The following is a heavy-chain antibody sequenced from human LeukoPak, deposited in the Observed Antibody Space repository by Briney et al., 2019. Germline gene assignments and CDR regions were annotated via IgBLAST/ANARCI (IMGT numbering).Heavy chain of an antibody. CDR2: ISWNSGSI. CDR3: AKDFIAAAGKGPFDY. Sequence: PGGSLRLSCAASGFTFDDYAMHWVRQAPGKGLEWVSGISWNSGSIGYADSVKGRFTISRDNAKNSLYLQTNSLRAEDTALYYCAKDFIAAAGKGPFDYWGQGTLVTVSS. CDR1: GFTFDDYA. D-gene: IGHD6-13*01. J-gene: IGHJ4*02. V-gene: IGHV3-9*01.